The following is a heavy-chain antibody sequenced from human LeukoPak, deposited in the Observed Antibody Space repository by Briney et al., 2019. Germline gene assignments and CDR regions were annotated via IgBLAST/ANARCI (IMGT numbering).Heavy chain of an antibody. CDR3: ARGILDYYGSGSYYYCGMDV. V-gene: IGHV1-18*01. CDR2: ISAYNGNT. Sequence: ASVKVSCKASGYTFTSYGISWVRQAPGQGLEWMGWISAYNGNTNYAQKLQGRVTMTTDTSTSTAYMELRSLRSDDTAVYYCARGILDYYGSGSYYYCGMDVWGQGTTVTVSS. CDR1: GYTFTSYG. J-gene: IGHJ6*02. D-gene: IGHD3-10*01.